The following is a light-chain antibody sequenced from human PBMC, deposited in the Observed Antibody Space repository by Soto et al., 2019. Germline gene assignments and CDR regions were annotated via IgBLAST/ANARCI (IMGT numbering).Light chain of an antibody. Sequence: NVLTQSPGTLSLSPGERTNLSCRASQGISRCLALCQQKPGQGHRLLFYGASSRANGTPDRFRGSGSGTDFALTINSLEPEDFAQYYCQQYGSSHPTFGQGTKMVIK. V-gene: IGKV3-20*01. CDR2: GAS. CDR1: QGISRC. J-gene: IGKJ1*01. CDR3: QQYGSSHPT.